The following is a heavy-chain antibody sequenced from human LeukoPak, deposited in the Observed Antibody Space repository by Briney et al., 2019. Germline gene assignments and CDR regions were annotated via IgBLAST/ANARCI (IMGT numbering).Heavy chain of an antibody. CDR1: GGSFSGYY. CDR2: INHSGST. CDR3: ARGPWIVAVPARWFDP. D-gene: IGHD2-15*01. V-gene: IGHV4-34*01. J-gene: IGHJ5*02. Sequence: PSETLSLTCAVYGGSFSGYYWSWIRQPPGKGLEWIGEINHSGSTNYNPSLKSRVTISVDTSKNQFSLKLSSVTAADTAVYYCARGPWIVAVPARWFDPWGQGTLVTVSS.